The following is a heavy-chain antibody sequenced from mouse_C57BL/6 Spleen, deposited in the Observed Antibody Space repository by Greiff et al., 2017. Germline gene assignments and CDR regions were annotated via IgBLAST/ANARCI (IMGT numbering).Heavy chain of an antibody. Sequence: VQLKESGPGMVKPSQSLSLTCTVTGYSITSGYDWHWIRHFPGNKLEWMGYISYSGSTNYNPSLKSLNAITHDTSKNHFFLKLNSVTTEDTATYYCARKGTTGGSCFAYWGQGTLVTVSA. CDR1: GYSITSGYD. J-gene: IGHJ3*01. D-gene: IGHD1-1*01. CDR3: ARKGTTGGSCFAY. CDR2: ISYSGST. V-gene: IGHV3-1*01.